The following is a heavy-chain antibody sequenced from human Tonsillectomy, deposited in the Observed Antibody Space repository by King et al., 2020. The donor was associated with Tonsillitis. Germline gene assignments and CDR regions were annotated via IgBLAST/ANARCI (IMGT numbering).Heavy chain of an antibody. Sequence: VQLVESGAEVKKPGESLKISCKGSGYSFTSYWIGWVRQMPGKGLEWMGIIYPGDSNTRYSPSFQGQVTISADKSISTAYLQWSSLKASDTALCYCARHSLSEQWLVRGAFDSWGQGTMVTVSS. D-gene: IGHD6-19*01. CDR3: ARHSLSEQWLVRGAFDS. J-gene: IGHJ3*02. CDR2: IYPGDSNT. V-gene: IGHV5-51*01. CDR1: GYSFTSYW.